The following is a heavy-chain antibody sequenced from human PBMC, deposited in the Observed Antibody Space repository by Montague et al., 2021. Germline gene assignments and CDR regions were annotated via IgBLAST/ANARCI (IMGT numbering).Heavy chain of an antibody. V-gene: IGHV3-48*04. CDR1: GFTFSSFG. J-gene: IGHJ3*02. Sequence: SLRLSCAASGFTFSSFGMNWVRQAPGKGLEWVSYITSSSSTKDYADSVKGRFTVSRDNAKNTVYVQMNTLRAEDTAVYYCVKGGYYSYDALEIWGQGTVVTVSS. D-gene: IGHD3-22*01. CDR2: ITSSSSTK. CDR3: VKGGYYSYDALEI.